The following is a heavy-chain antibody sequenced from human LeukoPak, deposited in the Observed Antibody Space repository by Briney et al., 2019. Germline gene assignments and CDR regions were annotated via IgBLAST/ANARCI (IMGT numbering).Heavy chain of an antibody. J-gene: IGHJ4*02. CDR2: IRSKADGGSA. CDR3: ALIVVLEAATGY. CDR1: GFTFSDAW. D-gene: IGHD2-15*01. Sequence: AGSLRLSCEASGFTFSDAWMYWVRQAPGKGLEWVGRIRSKADGGSADYAAPVKGRLTISRDDSKNTVELHMNSLKTEDTAVYYCALIVVLEAATGYWGQGTLVTVSS. V-gene: IGHV3-15*01.